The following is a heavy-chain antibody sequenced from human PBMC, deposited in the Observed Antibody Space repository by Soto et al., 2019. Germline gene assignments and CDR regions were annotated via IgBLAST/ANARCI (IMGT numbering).Heavy chain of an antibody. CDR2: INAGNGNT. D-gene: IGHD6-6*01. Sequence: GASVKVSCKASGYTFTSYAMHWVRQAPGQRLEWMGWINAGNGNTKYSQKFQGRVTITRDTSASTAYMELSSLRSEDTAVCYCARSQAGIAARPVYGMDVWGQGTTVTVSS. J-gene: IGHJ6*02. CDR1: GYTFTSYA. V-gene: IGHV1-3*01. CDR3: ARSQAGIAARPVYGMDV.